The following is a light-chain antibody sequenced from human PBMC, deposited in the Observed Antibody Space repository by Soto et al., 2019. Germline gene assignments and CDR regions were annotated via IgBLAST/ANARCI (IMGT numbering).Light chain of an antibody. Sequence: EIVLTQSPGTLSLSPGERATLSCRASQSVSSSYLVWYQQKPGQAPRLLIYDTSSRATGIPDRFSGSGSGTAFTLTISRLEPEDFAVYYCQQYAGSPWTFGQGTKVEIK. V-gene: IGKV3-20*01. CDR1: QSVSSSY. J-gene: IGKJ1*01. CDR2: DTS. CDR3: QQYAGSPWT.